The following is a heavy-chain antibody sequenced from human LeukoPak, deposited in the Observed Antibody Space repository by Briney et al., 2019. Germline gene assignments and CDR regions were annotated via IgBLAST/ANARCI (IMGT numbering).Heavy chain of an antibody. CDR1: GFTFSSYG. D-gene: IGHD6-19*01. J-gene: IGHJ3*02. CDR3: AKDNRQWLALPEDAFDI. V-gene: IGHV3-23*01. CDR2: ISGSGGSP. Sequence: GGSLRLSCAASGFTFSSYGMSWVRQAPGKGLEWVSAISGSGGSPYYADSVKGRFTISRDNSKNTLYLQMNSLRAEDTAVYYCAKDNRQWLALPEDAFDIWGQGTMVTVSS.